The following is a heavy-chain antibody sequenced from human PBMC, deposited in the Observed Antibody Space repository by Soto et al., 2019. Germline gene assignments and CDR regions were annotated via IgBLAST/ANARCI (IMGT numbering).Heavy chain of an antibody. CDR2: IYSSGST. V-gene: IGHV4-31*03. J-gene: IGHJ3*02. D-gene: IGHD1-1*01. Sequence: SETLALTYPVSGGSVSSHGYYWSSIRQHPAKGLEWIGYIYSSGSTYYNPSLKSRVTISVDTYKNQFSLKLSSVTAADTAVSYCARGRNDGGPADDIWGQGTMVT. CDR1: GGSVSSHGYY. CDR3: ARGRNDGGPADDI.